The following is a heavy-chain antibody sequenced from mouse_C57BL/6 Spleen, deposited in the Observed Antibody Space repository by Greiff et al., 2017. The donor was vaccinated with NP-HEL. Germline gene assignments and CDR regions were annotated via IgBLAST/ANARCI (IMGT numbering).Heavy chain of an antibody. CDR2: IAPSDSYT. CDR1: GYTFTSYW. CDR3: ARPRRRDYYAMDY. D-gene: IGHD2-12*01. Sequence: QVQLQQPGAELVKPGASVKLSCKASGYTFTSYWMQWVKQRPGQGLEWIGEIAPSDSYTNYNQKFKGKATLTVDTSSSTAYMQLSSLTSEDSAVYYCARPRRRDYYAMDYWGQGTSVTVSS. J-gene: IGHJ4*01. V-gene: IGHV1-50*01.